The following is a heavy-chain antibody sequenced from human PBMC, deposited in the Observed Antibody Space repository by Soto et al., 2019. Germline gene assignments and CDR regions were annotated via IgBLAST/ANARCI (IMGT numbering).Heavy chain of an antibody. CDR3: AREKDYYFNAMDV. J-gene: IGHJ6*02. CDR1: DGSINSHY. Sequence: PSETLSLTCTVSDGSINSHYWTWIRQPAGKGLEWIGRIYSTGTTDYNPSLESRVTMSVDTSKNQFSLKLRSVTAADTAVYFCAREKDYYFNAMDVWGQGTTVTVSS. V-gene: IGHV4-4*07. CDR2: IYSTGTT.